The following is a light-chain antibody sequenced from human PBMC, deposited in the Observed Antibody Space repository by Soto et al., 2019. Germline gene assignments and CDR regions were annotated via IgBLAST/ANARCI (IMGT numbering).Light chain of an antibody. J-gene: IGKJ4*01. Sequence: QLTQSPSSLSADAPDTVTITCRSSQDISSSLAWYQQKAGKAPKLLIYGASILQSGVPSGFSGSGFGTDFTLTISSLRAEDFAIYFCQQTKSYPSTFGGGTKVDIK. CDR3: QQTKSYPST. CDR2: GAS. CDR1: QDISSS. V-gene: IGKV1-13*02.